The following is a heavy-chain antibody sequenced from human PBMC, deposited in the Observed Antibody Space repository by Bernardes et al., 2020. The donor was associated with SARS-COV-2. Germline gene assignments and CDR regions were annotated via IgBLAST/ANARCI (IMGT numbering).Heavy chain of an antibody. CDR3: ARARYFELWSGYNWFDP. CDR1: GGSISSATYY. D-gene: IGHD3-3*01. Sequence: SEPLSLNCTDSGGSISSATYYWCLLLQSPGKGLEWSGSIFYSGSTYYNPSLKSRLTMSVDKSNNQFSLKLHSVTAADTAVYFCARARYFELWSGYNWFDPWSQGILVTVSS. CDR2: IFYSGST. V-gene: IGHV4-39*07. J-gene: IGHJ5*02.